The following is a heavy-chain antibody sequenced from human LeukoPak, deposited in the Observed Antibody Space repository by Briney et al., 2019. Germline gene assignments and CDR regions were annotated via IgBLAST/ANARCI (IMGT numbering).Heavy chain of an antibody. CDR3: ARRSSSEF. CDR1: GYSFSNYW. J-gene: IGHJ4*02. Sequence: GEPLKISCKGSGYSFSNYWIGWVRQMPGKGLEWMAIINPGNSDTKYNPAFQGQVTISADKSISTAYLQLGSRKASDSAMYYCARRSSSEFWGQGTLVTVSS. CDR2: INPGNSDT. D-gene: IGHD6-6*01. V-gene: IGHV5-51*01.